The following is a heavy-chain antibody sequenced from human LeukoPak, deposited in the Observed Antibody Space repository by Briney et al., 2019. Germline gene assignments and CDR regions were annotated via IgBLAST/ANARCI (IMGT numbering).Heavy chain of an antibody. CDR1: GGTFSSYA. J-gene: IGHJ3*02. CDR3: ARVGDTAMANDAFDI. D-gene: IGHD5-18*01. V-gene: IGHV1-69*04. Sequence: GGSLRLSCAASGGTFSSYAISWVRQAPGQGLEWMGRIIPILGIANYAQKFQGRVTNTADKSTSTAYMELSSLRSEDTAVYYCARVGDTAMANDAFDIWGQGTMVTVSS. CDR2: IIPILGIA.